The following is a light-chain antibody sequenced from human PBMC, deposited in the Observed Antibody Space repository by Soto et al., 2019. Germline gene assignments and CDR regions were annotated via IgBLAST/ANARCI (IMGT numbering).Light chain of an antibody. J-gene: IGKJ1*01. CDR2: DAS. CDR3: QQYNSYSRT. V-gene: IGKV1-5*01. CDR1: QSISSW. Sequence: DIQMTQSPSTLSASVGDRVTITCRASQSISSWLAWYQQKPGKAPKLLIYDASSLESGVPSGFSGSGSATEFTLTISSLQPDDFATYYCQQYNSYSRTFGQGTKVDIK.